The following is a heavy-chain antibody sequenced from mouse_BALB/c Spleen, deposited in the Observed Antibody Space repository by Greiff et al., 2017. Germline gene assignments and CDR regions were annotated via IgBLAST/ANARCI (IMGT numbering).Heavy chain of an antibody. CDR3: ARNYRYDRAMDY. CDR2: ISYSGST. D-gene: IGHD2-14*01. V-gene: IGHV3-8*02. Sequence: EVMLVESGPSLVKPSQTLSLTCSVTGDSITSGYWNWIRKFPGNKLEYMGYISYSGSTYYNPSLKSRISITRDTSKNQYYLQLNSVTTEDTATYYCARNYRYDRAMDYWGQGTSVTVSS. J-gene: IGHJ4*01. CDR1: GDSITSGY.